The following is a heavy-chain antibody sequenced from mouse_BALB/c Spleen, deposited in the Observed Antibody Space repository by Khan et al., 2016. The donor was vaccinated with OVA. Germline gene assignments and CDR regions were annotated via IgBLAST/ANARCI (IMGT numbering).Heavy chain of an antibody. D-gene: IGHD1-1*01. CDR1: GYTFINYW. Sequence: QVQLKESGAELAKPGASVKMSCKASGYTFINYWILWVKQRPGQGLEWIGYINPSTGYTEYNQNFKDKATLTADQYSSTAYMQLSSLTSEDSAVYYCARRGLRWDFDYWGQGTTLTVSS. V-gene: IGHV1-7*01. J-gene: IGHJ2*01. CDR2: INPSTGYT. CDR3: ARRGLRWDFDY.